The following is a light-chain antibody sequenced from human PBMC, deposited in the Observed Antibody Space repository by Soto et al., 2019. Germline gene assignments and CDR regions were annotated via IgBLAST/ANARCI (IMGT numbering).Light chain of an antibody. J-gene: IGKJ4*01. V-gene: IGKV1-5*01. CDR1: QDISGW. Sequence: DIQMTQSPSTMSASVGYRVTITCWASQDISGWLAWYQQKPGKAPKVLIYDASSLESGVPLRFSGSGSGTEFTLTITSLQTDDFATYYGQQYKNYSTLTFGGGTKVDIK. CDR2: DAS. CDR3: QQYKNYSTLT.